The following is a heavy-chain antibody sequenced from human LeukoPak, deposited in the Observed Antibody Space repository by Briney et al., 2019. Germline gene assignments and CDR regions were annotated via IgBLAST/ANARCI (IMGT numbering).Heavy chain of an antibody. Sequence: ASVKVSCKASGGTFSSYAISWVRQAPGQGLEWMGWISAYNGNTDYAQKSQGRVTMTTDTSTSTAYMELRSLRSDDTAVYYCASDSGYSGYDYAYWGQGTLVTVSS. CDR1: GGTFSSYA. D-gene: IGHD5-12*01. CDR3: ASDSGYSGYDYAY. V-gene: IGHV1-18*01. J-gene: IGHJ4*02. CDR2: ISAYNGNT.